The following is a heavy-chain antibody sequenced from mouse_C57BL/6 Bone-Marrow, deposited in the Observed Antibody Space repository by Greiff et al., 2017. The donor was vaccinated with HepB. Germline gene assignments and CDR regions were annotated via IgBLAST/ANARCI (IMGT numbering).Heavy chain of an antibody. CDR1: GYTFTDYE. CDR2: IDPETGGT. V-gene: IGHV1-15*01. CDR3: TRSDDGYYRYWFAY. Sequence: VKLMESGAELVRPGASVTLSCKASGYTFTDYEMHWVKQTPVHGLEWIGAIDPETGGTAYNQKFKGKAILTADKSSSTAYMELRSLTSKDSAVYYCTRSDDGYYRYWFAYWGQGTLVTVSA. D-gene: IGHD2-3*01. J-gene: IGHJ3*01.